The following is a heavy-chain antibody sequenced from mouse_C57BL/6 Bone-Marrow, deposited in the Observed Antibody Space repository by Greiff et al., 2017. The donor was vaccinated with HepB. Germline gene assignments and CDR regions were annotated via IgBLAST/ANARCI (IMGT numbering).Heavy chain of an antibody. Sequence: QVQLQQPGAELVRPGSSVKLSCKASGYTFTSYWMDWVKQRPGQGLEWIGNIYPSDSETHYNQKFKDKATLTVDKSSSTAYMQLSSLTSEDSAVYYCARNYDGYYETDFDYWGQGTTLTVSS. CDR3: ARNYDGYYETDFDY. CDR1: GYTFTSYW. V-gene: IGHV1-61*01. J-gene: IGHJ2*01. D-gene: IGHD2-3*01. CDR2: IYPSDSET.